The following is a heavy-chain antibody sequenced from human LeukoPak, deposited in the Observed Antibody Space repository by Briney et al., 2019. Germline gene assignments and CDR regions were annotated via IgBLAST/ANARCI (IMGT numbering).Heavy chain of an antibody. Sequence: KPGGSLRLSCAASGFTFSDYSMNWLRQAPGKGLEWVASVNTVSSYIYYADSMRGRFTISRDNAKNSLFLQMNSLRAEDTAVYYCARLRRNSDRSDFFYYYDHWGQGTLVTVSS. CDR1: GFTFSDYS. CDR3: ARLRRNSDRSDFFYYYDH. D-gene: IGHD3-22*01. CDR2: VNTVSSYI. V-gene: IGHV3-21*01. J-gene: IGHJ4*02.